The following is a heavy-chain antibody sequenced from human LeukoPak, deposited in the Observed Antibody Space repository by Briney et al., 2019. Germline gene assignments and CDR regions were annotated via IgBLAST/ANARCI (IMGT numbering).Heavy chain of an antibody. V-gene: IGHV3-74*01. D-gene: IGHD1-20*01. CDR1: GFTFSSYW. J-gene: IGHJ3*02. CDR2: INSDGSST. CDR3: ARDPSVGNWPDDAFDI. Sequence: PGGSLRLSCAASGFTFSSYWMHWVRQAPGKGLVWVSRINSDGSSTSYADSVKGRFTISRDNAKNTLYLQMNSLRAEDTAVYYRARDPSVGNWPDDAFDIWGQGTMVTVSS.